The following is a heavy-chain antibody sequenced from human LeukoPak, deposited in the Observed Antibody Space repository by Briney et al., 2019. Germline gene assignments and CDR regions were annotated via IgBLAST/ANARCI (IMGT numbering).Heavy chain of an antibody. CDR3: AKGGPYPYSSWWYFDY. CDR1: GFTFDDYA. D-gene: IGHD6-19*01. CDR2: ISWNSGSI. J-gene: IGHJ4*02. Sequence: PGGSLRLSCAASGFTFDDYAMHWVRQAPGKGLEWVSGISWNSGSIGYADSVKGRFTISRDNAKNSLYLQMNSLRAEDMALYYCAKGGPYPYSSWWYFDYWGQGTLVTVSS. V-gene: IGHV3-9*03.